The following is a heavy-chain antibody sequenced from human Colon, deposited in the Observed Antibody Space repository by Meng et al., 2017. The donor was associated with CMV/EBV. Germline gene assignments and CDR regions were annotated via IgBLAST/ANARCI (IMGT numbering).Heavy chain of an antibody. Sequence: SETLSLTCTVSGAFIRGFYWNWIRRAPGKGLEWIGYVYNSVSTNYNPSLKSRVTISADTSKNQFSLRLTAVTAADTAVYYCVRDPAGMVMPAARGYFDSWGQGRLVTVSS. CDR3: VRDPAGMVMPAARGYFDS. CDR2: VYNSVST. CDR1: GAFIRGFY. D-gene: IGHD2-21*01. V-gene: IGHV4-4*08. J-gene: IGHJ4*02.